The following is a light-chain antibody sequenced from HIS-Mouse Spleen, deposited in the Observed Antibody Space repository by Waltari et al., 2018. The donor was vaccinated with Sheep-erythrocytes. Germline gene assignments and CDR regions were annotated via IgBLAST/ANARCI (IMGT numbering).Light chain of an antibody. CDR3: CSYAGSYNHV. Sequence: QYVLTQPPSVSEAPRQRVTIPCSGSRSQLGNNAVNWYQQLPGKAPKLMIYDVSKRPSGVPDRFSGSKSGNTASLTISGLQAEDEADYYCCSYAGSYNHVFATGTKVTVL. CDR2: DVS. V-gene: IGLV1-36*01. CDR1: RSQLGNNA. J-gene: IGLJ1*01.